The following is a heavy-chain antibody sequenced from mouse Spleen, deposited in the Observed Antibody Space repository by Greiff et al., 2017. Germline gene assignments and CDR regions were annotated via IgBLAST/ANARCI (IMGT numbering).Heavy chain of an antibody. Sequence: EVRLVESGGGLVKRGGSLKLSCAASGFTFSSYAMSWVRQTPEKRLEWVATISSGGGNTYYPDSVKGRFTISRDNAKNTLYLQMSSLKSEDTAMYYCARRLGYYDYDAYAMDYWGQGTSVTVSS. CDR2: ISSGGGNT. V-gene: IGHV5-9*04. D-gene: IGHD2-4*01. CDR3: ARRLGYYDYDAYAMDY. CDR1: GFTFSSYA. J-gene: IGHJ4*01.